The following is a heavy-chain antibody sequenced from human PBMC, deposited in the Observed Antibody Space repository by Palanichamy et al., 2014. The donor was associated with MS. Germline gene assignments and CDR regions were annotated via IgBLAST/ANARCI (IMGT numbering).Heavy chain of an antibody. CDR1: GFTVSTTY. Sequence: EVQLVESGGGLIQPGGSLRLSCAASGFTVSTTYMTWVRQAPGKGLEWVSVIYSRGTTYYTDSVKGRFTISRDTSKNTLYLQMNSLRADDTAVYYCARAPYDFRPRDAWGQGTTVTVSS. CDR2: IYSRGTT. CDR3: ARAPYDFRPRDA. J-gene: IGHJ6*02. V-gene: IGHV3-53*01. D-gene: IGHD3-3*01.